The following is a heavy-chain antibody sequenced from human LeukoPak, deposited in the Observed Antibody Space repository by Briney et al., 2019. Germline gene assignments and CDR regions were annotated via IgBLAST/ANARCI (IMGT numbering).Heavy chain of an antibody. J-gene: IGHJ4*02. CDR3: ARDGRFGELLDY. CDR2: ISAYNGDT. V-gene: IGHV1-18*01. CDR1: GYTFTNFG. Sequence: GASVTVSCKASGYTFTNFGIGWVRQVPGQGLEWMGWISAYNGDTNYAQNLQGRVTMTTDTSTNTTYMELRSLRSDDTAVYYCARDGRFGELLDYWGQGTLVTVSS. D-gene: IGHD3-10*01.